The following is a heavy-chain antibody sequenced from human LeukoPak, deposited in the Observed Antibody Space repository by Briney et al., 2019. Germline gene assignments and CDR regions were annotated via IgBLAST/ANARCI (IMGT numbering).Heavy chain of an antibody. CDR1: GGSISNYY. CDR3: ARLANNGYYLFDY. Sequence: SETLSLTCTVSGGSISNYYCRWIRQPPGKGLEWIGYIYYSGSTNYNPSLKSRVTISVDTPKNQFSLKVSSLTAADTAVYFCARLANNGYYLFDYWGQGILVTVSS. J-gene: IGHJ4*02. CDR2: IYYSGST. V-gene: IGHV4-59*01. D-gene: IGHD3-22*01.